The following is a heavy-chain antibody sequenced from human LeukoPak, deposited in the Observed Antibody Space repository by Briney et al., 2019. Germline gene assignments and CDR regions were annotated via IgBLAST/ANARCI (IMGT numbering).Heavy chain of an antibody. J-gene: IGHJ4*02. CDR2: TTPSGTT. CDR1: GFTFIMHS. V-gene: IGHV3-69-1*01. CDR3: ASVRGGY. D-gene: IGHD3-16*01. Sequence: PGGSLRLSCAASGFTFIMHSINWVRQAPRKGLEWVSYTTPSGTTYYADSVKGRFSVSRDNGENSVYLLMNNLRAEDTAVYHCASVRGGYWGQGTLVAVSS.